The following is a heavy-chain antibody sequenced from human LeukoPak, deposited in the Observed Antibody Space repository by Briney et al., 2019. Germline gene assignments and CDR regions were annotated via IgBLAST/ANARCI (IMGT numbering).Heavy chain of an antibody. CDR3: ARVRSSGWYGKPFDY. D-gene: IGHD6-19*01. J-gene: IGHJ4*02. CDR2: IYYSGST. Sequence: SETLSLTCTVSGGSISSYYWSWIRQPPGRGLEWIGYIYYSGSTNYNPSLKSRVTISVDTSKNQFSLKLSSVTAADTAVYYCARVRSSGWYGKPFDYWGQGTLVTVSS. V-gene: IGHV4-59*01. CDR1: GGSISSYY.